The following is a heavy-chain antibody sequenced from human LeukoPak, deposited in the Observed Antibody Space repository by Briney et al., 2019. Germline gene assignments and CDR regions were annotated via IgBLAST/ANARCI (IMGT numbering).Heavy chain of an antibody. J-gene: IGHJ4*02. D-gene: IGHD4-11*01. CDR2: ISYDGSNK. V-gene: IGHV3-30*18. CDR1: GFTFSSYG. CDR3: AKDQSLHDYSNPGFDY. Sequence: GRSLRLSCAASGFTFSSYGMHWVRQAPGKGLEWVAVISYDGSNKYYADSVKGRFTISRDNSKNTLYLQMNSLRAEDTAVYYCAKDQSLHDYSNPGFDYWGQGTLVTVSS.